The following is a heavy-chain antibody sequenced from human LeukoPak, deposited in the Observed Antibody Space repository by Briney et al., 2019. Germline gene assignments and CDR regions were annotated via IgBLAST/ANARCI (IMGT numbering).Heavy chain of an antibody. Sequence: GASVKVSGKASGYTFTNFGISWVRQAPGQGLEWMGWISAYNGNTNYAQRLQGRVTMTTDTSTSTAYMELRSLRSDDTAVYYCARDRDYGDYNTQDLFVYWGQGTLVTVSS. CDR1: GYTFTNFG. V-gene: IGHV1-18*01. D-gene: IGHD4-17*01. CDR3: ARDRDYGDYNTQDLFVY. CDR2: ISAYNGNT. J-gene: IGHJ4*02.